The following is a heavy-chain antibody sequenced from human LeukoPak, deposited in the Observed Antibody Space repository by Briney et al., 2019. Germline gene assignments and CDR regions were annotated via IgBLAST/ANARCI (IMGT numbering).Heavy chain of an antibody. D-gene: IGHD2-2*01. CDR1: GFTVSSNY. J-gene: IGHJ3*02. CDR3: AREAEQYLNAFDI. V-gene: IGHV3-53*01. CDR2: IYSGGST. Sequence: GGSPRLSCAASGFTVSSNYMSWVRQAPGKGLEWVSVIYSGGSTYYADSVRGRFTISRDNSKNTLYLQMNSLRAEDTAVYYCAREAEQYLNAFDIWGQGTMVTVSS.